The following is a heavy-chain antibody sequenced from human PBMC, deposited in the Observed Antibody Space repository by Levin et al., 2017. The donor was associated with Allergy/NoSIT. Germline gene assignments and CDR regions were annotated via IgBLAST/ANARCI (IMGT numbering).Heavy chain of an antibody. Sequence: ASVKVSCKASGYTFTGYYMHWVRQAPGQGLEWMGWINPNSGGTNYAQKFQGRVTMTRDTSISTAYMELSRLRSDDTAVYYCARGEVVVVPAAMVPLDYWGQGTLVTVSS. CDR3: ARGEVVVVPAAMVPLDY. J-gene: IGHJ4*02. CDR1: GYTFTGYY. CDR2: INPNSGGT. D-gene: IGHD2-2*01. V-gene: IGHV1-2*02.